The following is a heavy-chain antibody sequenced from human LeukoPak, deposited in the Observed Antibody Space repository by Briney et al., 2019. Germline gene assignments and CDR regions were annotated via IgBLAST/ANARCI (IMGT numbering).Heavy chain of an antibody. CDR1: GYTFTSYG. J-gene: IGHJ4*02. CDR2: ISAYNGNT. CDR3: ARGGSIMITFGGVPNDY. Sequence: ASVKASCKASGYTFTSYGISWVRQAPGQGLEWMGWISAYNGNTNYAQKLQGRVTMTTDTSTSTAYMELRSLRSDDTAVYYCARGGSIMITFGGVPNDYWGQGTLVTASS. D-gene: IGHD3-16*01. V-gene: IGHV1-18*01.